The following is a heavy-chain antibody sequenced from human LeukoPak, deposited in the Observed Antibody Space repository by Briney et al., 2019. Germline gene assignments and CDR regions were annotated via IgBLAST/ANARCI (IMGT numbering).Heavy chain of an antibody. Sequence: PGGSLRLSCAASGFTFSSYSMNWVRQAPGKGLEWVSSISSSSSYIYYADSVKGRFTISRDNAKNSLYLQMNSLRAEDTAAYYCARESHYDYVWGSYRQNFDYWGQGTLVTVSS. CDR2: ISSSSSYI. D-gene: IGHD3-16*02. CDR1: GFTFSSYS. J-gene: IGHJ4*02. V-gene: IGHV3-21*01. CDR3: ARESHYDYVWGSYRQNFDY.